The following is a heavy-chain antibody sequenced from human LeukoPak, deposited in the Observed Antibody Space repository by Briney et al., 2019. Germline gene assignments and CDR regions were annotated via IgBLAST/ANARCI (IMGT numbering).Heavy chain of an antibody. D-gene: IGHD5-18*01. CDR2: INWNGGST. J-gene: IGHJ4*02. CDR3: ASAGGYSYGVADY. CDR1: GFTFDDYG. V-gene: IGHV3-20*04. Sequence: GSLRLSCAASGFTFDDYGMSWVRQAPGKGLEWVSGINWNGGSTGYADSVKGRFTISRDNAKNSLYLQMNSLRAEDTAVYYCASAGGYSYGVADYWGQGTLVTVSS.